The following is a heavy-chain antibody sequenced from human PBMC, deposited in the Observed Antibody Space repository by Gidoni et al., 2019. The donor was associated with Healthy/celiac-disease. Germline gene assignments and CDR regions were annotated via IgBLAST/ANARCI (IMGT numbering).Heavy chain of an antibody. V-gene: IGHV4-31*03. Sequence: QVQLQESGPGLVKPSQTLSLTCTVSGGSISSGGYYWSWIRQHPGKGLEWIGYIYYSGSTYYNPSLKSRVTISVDTSKNQFSLKLSSVTAADTAVYYCVRTPATVTEGIRFDPWGQGTLVTVSS. D-gene: IGHD4-4*01. CDR3: VRTPATVTEGIRFDP. J-gene: IGHJ5*02. CDR1: GGSISSGGYY. CDR2: IYYSGST.